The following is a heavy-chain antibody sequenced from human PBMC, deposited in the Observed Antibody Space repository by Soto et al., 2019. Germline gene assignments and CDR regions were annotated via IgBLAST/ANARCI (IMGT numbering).Heavy chain of an antibody. J-gene: IGHJ4*02. V-gene: IGHV4-30-2*01. CDR3: ARVNVWGGMGHDY. CDR2: IYHSGST. Sequence: QLQLQESGSGLVKPSQTLSLTCAVSGGSISSGGYSWSWIRQPPGKGLEWIGYIYHSGSTYYNPSLKSRVTISVDRSKTQFSLKLSSVTAADTAVYYCARVNVWGGMGHDYWGQGTLVTVSS. D-gene: IGHD3-16*01. CDR1: GGSISSGGYS.